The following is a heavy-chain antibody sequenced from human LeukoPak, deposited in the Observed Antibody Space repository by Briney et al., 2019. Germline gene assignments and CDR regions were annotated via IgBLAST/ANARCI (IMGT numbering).Heavy chain of an antibody. CDR1: GFTFSSYS. CDR3: ARVYYYDSSGYVGSGPFFI. D-gene: IGHD3-22*01. J-gene: IGHJ3*02. V-gene: IGHV3-21*01. Sequence: GGSLRLSCSASGFTFSSYSRKWVRQAPGKGLEWVSSISSSSSYIYYADSVKGRFTISRDNAKNSLYLQMNSLRAEDTAVYYCARVYYYDSSGYVGSGPFFIWGQGTMVTVSS. CDR2: ISSSSSYI.